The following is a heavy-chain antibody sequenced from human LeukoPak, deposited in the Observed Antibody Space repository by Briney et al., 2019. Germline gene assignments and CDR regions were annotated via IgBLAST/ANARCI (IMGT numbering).Heavy chain of an antibody. J-gene: IGHJ4*02. V-gene: IGHV4-59*08. Sequence: SETLSLTCTVSGGSISSYYWSWIRQPPGKGLEWIGYIYYSGSTYYNPSLKSRVTISVDTSKNQFSLKLSSVTAADTAVYYCARQARLAIDYWGQGTLVTVSS. CDR2: IYYSGST. CDR3: ARQARLAIDY. D-gene: IGHD1-26*01. CDR1: GGSISSYY.